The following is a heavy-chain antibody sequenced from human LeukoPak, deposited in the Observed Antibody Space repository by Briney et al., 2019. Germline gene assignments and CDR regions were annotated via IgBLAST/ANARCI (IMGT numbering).Heavy chain of an antibody. Sequence: AGGSLRLSCAASGFTFSSYGMHWVRQAPGKGLEWVAVISYGGSNKYYADSVKGRFTISRDNSKNTLYLQMNSLRAEDTAVYYCAKDRITMVRGVNYYYYGMDVWGQGTTVTVSS. CDR1: GFTFSSYG. D-gene: IGHD3-10*01. CDR2: ISYGGSNK. J-gene: IGHJ6*02. V-gene: IGHV3-30*18. CDR3: AKDRITMVRGVNYYYYGMDV.